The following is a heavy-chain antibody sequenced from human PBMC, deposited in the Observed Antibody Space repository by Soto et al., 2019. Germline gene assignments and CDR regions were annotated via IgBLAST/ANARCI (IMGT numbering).Heavy chain of an antibody. V-gene: IGHV3-15*01. J-gene: IGHJ3*02. CDR2: VKSEAGGGTI. Sequence: EVQLVESGGGLVNPGGSLRLSCAASGITFTYAWMTWVRQAPGRGLEWVGRVKSEAGGGTIDYAAPVKGRFTISRDDSTSMLYLQMNSLKSEDTAVYYCAHIRDLPHNDVFSTWGQGTVLTVSS. CDR3: AHIRDLPHNDVFST. D-gene: IGHD2-21*01. CDR1: GITFTYAW.